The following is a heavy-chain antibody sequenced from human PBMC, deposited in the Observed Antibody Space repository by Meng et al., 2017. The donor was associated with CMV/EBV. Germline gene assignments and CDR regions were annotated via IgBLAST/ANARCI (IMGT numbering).Heavy chain of an antibody. D-gene: IGHD1-26*01. Sequence: GESLKISCAASGFTFSNAWMSWVRQAPGKGLEWVGRIKSKTDGGTTDYAAPVKGRFTISRDDSKNTLYLQMNSLKTEDTAVYYCTTETSGVPSDIWGQGTMVTVSS. J-gene: IGHJ3*02. CDR2: IKSKTDGGTT. CDR3: TTETSGVPSDI. V-gene: IGHV3-15*01. CDR1: GFTFSNAW.